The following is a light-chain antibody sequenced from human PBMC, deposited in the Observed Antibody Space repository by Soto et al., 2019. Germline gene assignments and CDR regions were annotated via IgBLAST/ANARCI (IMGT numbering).Light chain of an antibody. V-gene: IGLV2-23*02. CDR3: CSYAGSGTFYV. J-gene: IGLJ1*01. CDR2: EVT. Sequence: QSVLTQPASVSGSPGQSIAISCTGTSSDVGRNNHVSWYQQHPGKAPKLMIYEVTQRPSGVSDRLSGSKSGNTASLTISGLQAEDEADYYCCSYAGSGTFYVFGTGTKVTVL. CDR1: SSDVGRNNH.